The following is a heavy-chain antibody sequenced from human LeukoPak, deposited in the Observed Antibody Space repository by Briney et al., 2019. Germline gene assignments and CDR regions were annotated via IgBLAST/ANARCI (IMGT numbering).Heavy chain of an antibody. J-gene: IGHJ6*03. D-gene: IGHD4-23*01. CDR2: ISSSGSTI. CDR1: GFTFSSYE. V-gene: IGHV3-48*03. Sequence: GGSLRLSCAASGFTFSSYEMNWVRQAPGKGLEWVSYISSSGSTIYYADSVKGRFTISRDNAKNSLYLQMNSLRAEDTAVYYCARAANIDPKDSMVVKVYYYYYMDVWGKGTTVTVSS. CDR3: ARAANIDPKDSMVVKVYYYYYMDV.